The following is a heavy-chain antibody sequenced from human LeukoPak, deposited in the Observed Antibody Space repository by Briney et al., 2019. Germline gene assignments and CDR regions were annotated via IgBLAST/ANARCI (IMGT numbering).Heavy chain of an antibody. D-gene: IGHD1-26*01. CDR3: AKDSWGPRPNYYFDC. V-gene: IGHV3-30-3*01. CDR1: GFTFSSYA. CDR2: ISYDGSNK. J-gene: IGHJ4*02. Sequence: GRSLRLSCAASGFTFSSYAMHWVRQAPGKGLEWVAVISYDGSNKYYADSVKGRFTISRDNSKNTLFLQMDSLRAEDTAVYYCAKDSWGPRPNYYFDCWGQGTLVTVSS.